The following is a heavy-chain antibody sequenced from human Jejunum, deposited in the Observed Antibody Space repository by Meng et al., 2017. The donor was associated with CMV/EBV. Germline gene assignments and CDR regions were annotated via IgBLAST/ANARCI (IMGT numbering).Heavy chain of an antibody. J-gene: IGHJ5*02. D-gene: IGHD2/OR15-2a*01. Sequence: QLQLVQSVLELKKPGSPVKVSCKASGYAFSTYTINWVRQAHGRGLEWMGWISTNTGTPTYTQGFTGRFVFSLDTSVSTAYLQISSLKAEDTAVYYCARGGNFDPWGQGTLVTVSS. CDR1: GYAFSTYT. CDR2: ISTNTGTP. CDR3: ARGGNFDP. V-gene: IGHV7-4-1*02.